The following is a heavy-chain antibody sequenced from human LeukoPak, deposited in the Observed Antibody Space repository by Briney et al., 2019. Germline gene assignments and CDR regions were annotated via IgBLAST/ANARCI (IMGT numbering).Heavy chain of an antibody. CDR1: GGSISSSSYY. D-gene: IGHD5-18*01. J-gene: IGHJ6*02. CDR2: IYYSGRT. CDR3: ARLPQGGSSYGPLDV. Sequence: PSETLSLTCTVSGGSISSSSYYWGWIRQPPGKGLEWIGTIYYSGRTSYNPSLKSRLTISVDTSKNQFSLQLSSVTAADTAVYYCARLPQGGSSYGPLDVWGQGTTVTVSS. V-gene: IGHV4-39*01.